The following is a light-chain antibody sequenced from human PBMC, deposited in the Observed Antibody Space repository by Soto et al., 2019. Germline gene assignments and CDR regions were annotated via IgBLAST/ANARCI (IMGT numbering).Light chain of an antibody. CDR3: QQYNNWPYT. CDR1: QSVSSN. Sequence: EIVMTQSPATLAVSPGERAALSCRASQSVSSNFAWYQQKPGQAPRLLIYGASSRATGTPARFSGSGSGTEFTLTISSLQPEDFAVYYWQQYNNWPYTFGLGTQVEMK. V-gene: IGKV3-15*01. CDR2: GAS. J-gene: IGKJ2*01.